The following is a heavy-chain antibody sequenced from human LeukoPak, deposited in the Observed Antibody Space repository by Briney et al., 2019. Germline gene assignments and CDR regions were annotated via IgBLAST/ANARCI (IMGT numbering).Heavy chain of an antibody. J-gene: IGHJ4*02. Sequence: PSQTLSLTCTVSGGSISSGDYYWSWIRQPPGKGLEWIGYIYYSGSTYYNPSLKSRVTISVDTSKNQFSLKLSSVTAADTAVYYCARDRRTVQLERRDFFDFWGQGTLVTVSS. CDR3: ARDRRTVQLERRDFFDF. D-gene: IGHD1-1*01. CDR2: IYYSGST. CDR1: GGSISSGDYY. V-gene: IGHV4-30-4*08.